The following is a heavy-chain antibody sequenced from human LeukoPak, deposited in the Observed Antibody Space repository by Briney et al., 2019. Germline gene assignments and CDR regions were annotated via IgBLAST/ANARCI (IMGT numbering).Heavy chain of an antibody. CDR1: GGSFSGYY. CDR3: ARGSPDRIVGAAFDY. V-gene: IGHV4-34*01. Sequence: SETLSLTCTVYGGSFSGYYWSWIRQPPGKGLGWIGEINHSGSTNYNPSLKSRVTISVDTSKNQFSLKLSSVTAADTSVYYCARGSPDRIVGAAFDYWGQGTLVTVSS. D-gene: IGHD1-26*01. J-gene: IGHJ4*02. CDR2: INHSGST.